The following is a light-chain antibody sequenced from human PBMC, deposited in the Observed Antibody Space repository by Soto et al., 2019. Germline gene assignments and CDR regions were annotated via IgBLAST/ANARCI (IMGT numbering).Light chain of an antibody. J-gene: IGKJ5*01. CDR3: QQYATSPIT. CDR1: QSFSRSF. CDR2: GAS. V-gene: IGKV3-20*01. Sequence: EIVLTQSPGTLSLSPGERATLSCRASQSFSRSFLAWYQQKPGQAPRLLIYGASSRATGIPDRFSGSGSGTDFTLSITRLEPEDFAVYFCQQYATSPITFGQGPRLEIK.